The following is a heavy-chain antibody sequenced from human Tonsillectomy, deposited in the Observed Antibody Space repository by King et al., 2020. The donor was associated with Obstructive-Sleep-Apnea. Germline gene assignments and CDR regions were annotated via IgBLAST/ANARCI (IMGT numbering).Heavy chain of an antibody. Sequence: VQLQESGAGRVKPSQTLSLTCTVSGGSISSGGYYWSWIRQHSGKGLEWMGYMYYSGANYYNPSLKGRVTISVDTSKNQFSLKLSSVTAADTAVYYCARGEGIQLWLRGGFDYWSQGTLVTVSS. J-gene: IGHJ4*02. V-gene: IGHV4-31*03. CDR1: GGSISSGGYY. CDR3: ARGEGIQLWLRGGFDY. D-gene: IGHD5-18*01. CDR2: MYYSGAN.